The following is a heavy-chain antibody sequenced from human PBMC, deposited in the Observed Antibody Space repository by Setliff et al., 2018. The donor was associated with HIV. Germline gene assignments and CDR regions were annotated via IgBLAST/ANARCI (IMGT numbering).Heavy chain of an antibody. Sequence: ASVKVSCKASGYTFSSCTMHWVRQAPGQGLEWMGWINCGNGKSKYSQKFQDRVTFTRDTSASSAYMDLSSLRSEDSAVYYCVRGDDILTGYFRPYFFDYWGQGTLVTVSS. CDR2: INCGNGKS. J-gene: IGHJ4*02. CDR1: GYTFSSCT. CDR3: VRGDDILTGYFRPYFFDY. V-gene: IGHV1-3*01. D-gene: IGHD3-9*01.